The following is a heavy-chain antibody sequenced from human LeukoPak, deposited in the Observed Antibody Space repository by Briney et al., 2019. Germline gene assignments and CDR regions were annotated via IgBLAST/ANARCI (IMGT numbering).Heavy chain of an antibody. J-gene: IGHJ4*02. CDR3: ARGRRWLRELDY. CDR2: ISAHNYNT. Sequence: ASVKVSCKASGYTFLNYDFTWVRQAPGQGLKWMGWISAHNYNTKYAQRFQGRVTMTADTSTTTAYMELRSLRSDDTAVYYCARGRRWLRELDYWGQGTLVTVSS. CDR1: GYTFLNYD. V-gene: IGHV1-18*01. D-gene: IGHD5-12*01.